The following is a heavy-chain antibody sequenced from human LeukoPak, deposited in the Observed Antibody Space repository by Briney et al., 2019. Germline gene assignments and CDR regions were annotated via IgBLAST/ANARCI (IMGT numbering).Heavy chain of an antibody. CDR3: AKAVRVLRYSGFDP. J-gene: IGHJ5*02. CDR1: GFTFSSYG. Sequence: PGGSLRLSCAASGFTFSSYGMSWVRQAPGKGLEWVSAISGSGGSTYYADSVKGRFTISRDNSKNTLYLQMNSLRAEDTAVYYCAKAVRVLRYSGFDPWGQGTLVTVSS. CDR2: ISGSGGST. V-gene: IGHV3-23*01. D-gene: IGHD3-9*01.